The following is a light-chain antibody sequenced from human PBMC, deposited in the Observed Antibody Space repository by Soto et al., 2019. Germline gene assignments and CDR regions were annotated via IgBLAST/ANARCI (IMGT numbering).Light chain of an antibody. CDR2: DAS. J-gene: IGKJ1*01. Sequence: EIVLTQSPATLSLSPGERATLSCRASPSVTSNLACYQQALGQAPRLLIYDASNRAAGIPARFSGSGSGTDFTLTISSLEPEDFAVYYCQDYSDWPTWTFGQGTKVDIK. CDR1: PSVTSN. V-gene: IGKV3-11*01. CDR3: QDYSDWPTWT.